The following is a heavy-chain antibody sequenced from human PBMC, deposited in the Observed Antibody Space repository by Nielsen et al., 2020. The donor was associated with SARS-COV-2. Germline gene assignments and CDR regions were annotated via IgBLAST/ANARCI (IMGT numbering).Heavy chain of an antibody. Sequence: SLKISCAASGFTFDDYAMHWVRQAPGKGLEWVSGISWNSGSIGYADSVKGRFTISRDNSKNTLYLQMNSLRAEDTAVYYCAKDGRGGSYYRDYYGMDVWGQGTTVTVSS. D-gene: IGHD1-26*01. V-gene: IGHV3-9*01. CDR3: AKDGRGGSYYRDYYGMDV. CDR2: ISWNSGSI. J-gene: IGHJ6*02. CDR1: GFTFDDYA.